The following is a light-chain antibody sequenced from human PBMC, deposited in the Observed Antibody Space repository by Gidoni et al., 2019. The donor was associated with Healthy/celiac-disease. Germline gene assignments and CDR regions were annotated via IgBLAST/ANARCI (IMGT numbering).Light chain of an antibody. CDR1: QSVSSY. J-gene: IGKJ5*01. CDR3: QQRSNWPPT. V-gene: IGKV3-11*01. Sequence: ELLLTHSPATLSLSPGERATLSCRASQSVSSYLAWYQQKPGQAPRLLIYDASNRATGIPARFSGSGSGTDFTLTISSLEPEDFAVYYCQQRSNWPPTFGQGTRLEIK. CDR2: DAS.